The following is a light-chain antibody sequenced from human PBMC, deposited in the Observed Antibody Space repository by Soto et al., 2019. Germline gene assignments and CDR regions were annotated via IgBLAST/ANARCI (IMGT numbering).Light chain of an antibody. V-gene: IGLV1-40*01. CDR2: GNS. J-gene: IGLJ3*02. CDR1: SSNIGAGYD. CDR3: QSYDSSLSGGV. Sequence: QLVLTQPPSVSGAPRQRVTISCTGSSSNIGAGYDVHWYQQLPGTAPKLLIYGNSNRPSGVPDRFSGSKSGTSASLAITGLQAEDEADYYCQSYDSSLSGGVFGGGTKLTVL.